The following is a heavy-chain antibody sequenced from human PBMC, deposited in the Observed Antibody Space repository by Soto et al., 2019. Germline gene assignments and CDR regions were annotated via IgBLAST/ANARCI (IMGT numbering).Heavy chain of an antibody. CDR2: ISAYNGNT. D-gene: IGHD2-15*01. Sequence: SVNDSVKATRYTFTSYGFSWVRQAPVQGLEWMGWISAYNGNTNYAQKLQGRVTMTTDTSTRIAYMELRSLRSDDTAVYYCARDPSCSGGSCTTSTSYVVSWFDPWGQGTLVTVSS. CDR3: ARDPSCSGGSCTTSTSYVVSWFDP. J-gene: IGHJ5*02. CDR1: RYTFTSYG. V-gene: IGHV1-18*04.